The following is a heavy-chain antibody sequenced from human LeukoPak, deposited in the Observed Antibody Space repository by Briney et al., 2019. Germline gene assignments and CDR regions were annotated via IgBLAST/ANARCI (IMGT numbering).Heavy chain of an antibody. J-gene: IGHJ3*02. CDR2: IYSGGST. CDR3: ARGGSYLSAFDI. V-gene: IGHV3-53*01. Sequence: GESLKISCKASGYNFTSYWIGWVRQAPGKGLEWVSIIYSGGSTFYADSVKGRFTISRDNSKNTLYLQMNSLRAEDTAVYYCARGGSYLSAFDIWGQGTMVTVSS. D-gene: IGHD1-26*01. CDR1: GYNFTSYW.